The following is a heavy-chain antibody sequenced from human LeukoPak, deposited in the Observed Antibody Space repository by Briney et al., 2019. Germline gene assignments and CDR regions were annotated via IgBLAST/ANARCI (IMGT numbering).Heavy chain of an antibody. D-gene: IGHD5-18*01. Sequence: ASVTVSCKASGFTFTDYYIHWVRQAPGQRLEWMGWINPNSGDTNYAQKFQGRVTMTRDTSINTAYMELSRLRSGDTAVYYCARADTSLVNFYYFGMDVWGQGTTVTVAS. J-gene: IGHJ6*02. CDR2: INPNSGDT. CDR1: GFTFTDYY. CDR3: ARADTSLVNFYYFGMDV. V-gene: IGHV1-2*02.